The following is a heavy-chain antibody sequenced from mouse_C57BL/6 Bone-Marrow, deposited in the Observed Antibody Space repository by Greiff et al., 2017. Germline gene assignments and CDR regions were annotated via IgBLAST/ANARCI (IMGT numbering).Heavy chain of an antibody. V-gene: IGHV1-55*01. J-gene: IGHJ1*03. CDR3: ASDGYHIWYFDV. Sequence: QVQLQQPGAELVKPGASVKMSCKASGYTFTSYWITWVKQRPGQGLEWIGDIYPGSGSTNYNEKFKSKATLTVDTSSSTAYMQLSSLTSEDSAVXYCASDGYHIWYFDVWGTGTTVTVSS. D-gene: IGHD2-3*01. CDR1: GYTFTSYW. CDR2: IYPGSGST.